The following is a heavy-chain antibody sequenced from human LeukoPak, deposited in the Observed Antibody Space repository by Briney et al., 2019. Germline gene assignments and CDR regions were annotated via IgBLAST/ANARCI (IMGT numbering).Heavy chain of an antibody. CDR1: GFTFSSYD. V-gene: IGHV3-13*01. CDR2: IGTAGDT. D-gene: IGHD3-9*01. CDR3: ARDLMDYDVSTGLHHYYMDV. J-gene: IGHJ6*02. Sequence: GGSLRLSCAASGFTFSSYDMHWVRQATGKGLEWVSAIGTAGDTYYPGSVKGRFTISRENAKNSLYLQMNSLRAGDTAVYYCARDLMDYDVSTGLHHYYMDVWGQGTTVTVSS.